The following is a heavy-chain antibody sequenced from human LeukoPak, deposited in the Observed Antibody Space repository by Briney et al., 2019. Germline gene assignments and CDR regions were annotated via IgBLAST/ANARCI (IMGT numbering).Heavy chain of an antibody. CDR1: GGSITSGSYS. CDR3: ARGLWFGDENPPYFDY. Sequence: SETLSLTCTVSGGSITSGSYSWSWIRQPAGKGLEWIGRIYTSGSTNYNPSLKSRATISVDTSKNQFSLKLNSVTAADTAVYYCARGLWFGDENPPYFDYWGQGTLVTVSS. D-gene: IGHD3-10*01. CDR2: IYTSGST. J-gene: IGHJ4*02. V-gene: IGHV4-61*02.